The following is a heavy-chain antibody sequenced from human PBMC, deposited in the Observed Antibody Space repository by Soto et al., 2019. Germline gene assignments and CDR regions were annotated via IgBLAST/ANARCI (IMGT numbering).Heavy chain of an antibody. D-gene: IGHD6-6*01. CDR1: GYTLTELS. V-gene: IGHV1-24*01. J-gene: IGHJ4*02. CDR2: FDPV. Sequence: ASVKVSCKVSGYTLTELSMHWVRQAPGKGLEWMGSFDPVYAQKFQGRVTMTEDTSADTAYMELSSLRSDDPAVYYCATDLYTYSSPVYWGRRTLGTVAS. CDR3: ATDLYTYSSPVY.